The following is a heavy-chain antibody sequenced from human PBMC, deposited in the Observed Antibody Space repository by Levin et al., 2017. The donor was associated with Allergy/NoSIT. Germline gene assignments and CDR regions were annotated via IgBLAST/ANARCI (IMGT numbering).Heavy chain of an antibody. CDR3: VPLNWKDPPGFDY. CDR2: VSDSGSRT. V-gene: IGHV3-23*01. D-gene: IGHD1-1*01. J-gene: IGHJ4*02. Sequence: SSETLSLTCAASGFTFGSYYMSWVRQAPGKGLEWVSIVSDSGSRTNYADPVKGRFTISRDNSKNMVYLEMNGLRAEDTAVYYCVPLNWKDPPGFDYWGQGTLVTVSS. CDR1: GFTFGSYY.